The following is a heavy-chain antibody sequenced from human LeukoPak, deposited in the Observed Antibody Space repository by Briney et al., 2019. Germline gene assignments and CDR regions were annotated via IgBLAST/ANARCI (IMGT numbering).Heavy chain of an antibody. CDR1: GVSISSSSYY. V-gene: IGHV4-39*01. J-gene: IGHJ4*02. CDR2: IYYSGST. D-gene: IGHD3-10*01. Sequence: SETLSLTCTVSGVSISSSSYYWGWLRQPPGKGLEWIGSIYYSGSTYYNPSLKSRITISVDTSKNQFFLKLSSVTAADTAVYYCARQGVIWFGEFYYWGQGTLVTVSS. CDR3: ARQGVIWFGEFYY.